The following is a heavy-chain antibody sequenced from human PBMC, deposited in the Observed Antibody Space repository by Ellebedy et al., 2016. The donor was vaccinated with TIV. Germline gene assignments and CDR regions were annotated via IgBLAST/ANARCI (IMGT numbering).Heavy chain of an antibody. D-gene: IGHD2-15*01. V-gene: IGHV1-69*13. CDR2: IIPIFGTA. Sequence: SVKVSXXASGCTFSSYAISWVRQAPGQGLEWMGGIIPIFGTANYAQKFQGRVTITADESTSTAYMELSSLRSEDTAVYYCAGPRYCSGGSCYRPRKGKLLYYGMDVWGQGTTVTVSS. J-gene: IGHJ6*02. CDR3: AGPRYCSGGSCYRPRKGKLLYYGMDV. CDR1: GCTFSSYA.